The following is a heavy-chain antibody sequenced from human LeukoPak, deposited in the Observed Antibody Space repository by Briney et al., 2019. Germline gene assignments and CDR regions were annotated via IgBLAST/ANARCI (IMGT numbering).Heavy chain of an antibody. V-gene: IGHV3-48*04. J-gene: IGHJ6*03. CDR2: ISSSGSTI. CDR3: ARRIFDYMDV. D-gene: IGHD2-15*01. CDR1: GFTFRSYW. Sequence: GGSLRLSCAASGFTFRSYWMSWVRQAPGKGLEWVSYISSSGSTIYYADSVKGRFTISRDNAKNSLYLQMNSLRAEDTAVYYCARRIFDYMDVWGKGTTVTVSS.